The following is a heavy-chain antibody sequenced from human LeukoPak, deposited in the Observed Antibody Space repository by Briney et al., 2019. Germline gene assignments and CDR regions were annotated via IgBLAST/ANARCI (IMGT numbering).Heavy chain of an antibody. V-gene: IGHV3-30*03. CDR2: ISYDGSNK. CDR3: ARDDGGGAFDI. CDR1: GFTFSSYG. J-gene: IGHJ3*02. Sequence: GGSLRLSCAASGFTFSSYGMHWVRQAPGKGLEWVAVISYDGSNKYYADSVKGRFTISRDNSKNTLYLQMNSLRAEDTAVYYCARDDGGGAFDIWGQGTMVTVSS. D-gene: IGHD3-16*01.